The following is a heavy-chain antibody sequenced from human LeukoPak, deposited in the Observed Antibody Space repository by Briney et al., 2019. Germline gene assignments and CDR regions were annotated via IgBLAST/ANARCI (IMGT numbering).Heavy chain of an antibody. V-gene: IGHV3-30*18. CDR2: ISYDGSNK. Sequence: GGSLRLSCAASGFTFSSYGMHWVRQAPGKGLEWVAVISYDGSNKHYADSVKGRFTISRDNSKNTLYLQMNSLRAEDTAVYYCAQDWVSGPLSRDILTGYYELGDYWGQGTLVTVSS. CDR3: AQDWVSGPLSRDILTGYYELGDY. CDR1: GFTFSSYG. J-gene: IGHJ4*02. D-gene: IGHD3-9*01.